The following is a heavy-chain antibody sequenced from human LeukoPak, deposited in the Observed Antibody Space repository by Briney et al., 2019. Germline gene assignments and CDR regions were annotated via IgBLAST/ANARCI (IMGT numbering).Heavy chain of an antibody. CDR3: ARDQVAAASDY. CDR1: GFTFSSYW. J-gene: IGHJ4*02. V-gene: IGHV3-7*01. CDR2: IKQDGSEK. Sequence: GGSLRLSCAASGFTFSSYWMSWVRQAPGKGLEWVADIKQDGSEKYYVDSVKGRFTISRDNAKNSLYLQMNSLRAEDTAVYYCARDQVAAASDYWGRGTLVTVSS. D-gene: IGHD6-13*01.